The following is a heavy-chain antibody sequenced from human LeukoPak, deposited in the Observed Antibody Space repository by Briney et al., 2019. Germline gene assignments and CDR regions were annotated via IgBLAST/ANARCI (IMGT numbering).Heavy chain of an antibody. CDR2: IYYSGST. CDR1: GGSISSYY. J-gene: IGHJ3*02. Sequence: PSETLSLTCTVSGGSISSYYWSWIRQPPGKGLEWIGYIYYSGSTNYNPSLKSRVTISVDTSKNQFSLKLSSVTAADTAVYYCARLARSQGAFDIWGQGTMVTVSS. CDR3: ARLARSQGAFDI. V-gene: IGHV4-59*01.